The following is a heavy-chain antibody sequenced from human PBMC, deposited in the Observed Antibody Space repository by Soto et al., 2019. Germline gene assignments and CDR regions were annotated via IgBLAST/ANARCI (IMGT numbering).Heavy chain of an antibody. J-gene: IGHJ6*02. D-gene: IGHD4-17*01. Sequence: PGGSLRLSCAASGLSFSRYPMHWVRQAPGKGLEWVAVISYDGSNTYNADSVKGRFTISRDNSKNTLYLQMNSLRAEDTAVYYCAKVMPDYGIYYYGMDVWGQGTTVTVSS. CDR2: ISYDGSNT. V-gene: IGHV3-30-3*01. CDR3: AKVMPDYGIYYYGMDV. CDR1: GLSFSRYP.